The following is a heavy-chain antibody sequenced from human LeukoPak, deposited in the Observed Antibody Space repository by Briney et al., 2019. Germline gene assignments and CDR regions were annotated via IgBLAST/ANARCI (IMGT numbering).Heavy chain of an antibody. CDR2: IGPSGGYI. D-gene: IGHD7-27*01. Sequence: GGSLRLSCAATRFTFSRYTMTWVRQAPGQGLEWVSIIGPSGGYIHYADSVKGRFIISRDNSKNTLSLQMNSLRVDDTAIYYCARDPNWGSGYWGQGTLVTVSS. CDR1: RFTFSRYT. V-gene: IGHV3-23*01. J-gene: IGHJ4*02. CDR3: ARDPNWGSGY.